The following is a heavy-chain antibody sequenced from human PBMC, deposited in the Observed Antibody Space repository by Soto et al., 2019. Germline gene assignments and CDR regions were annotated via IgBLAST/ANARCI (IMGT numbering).Heavy chain of an antibody. D-gene: IGHD6-13*01. J-gene: IGHJ3*02. Sequence: QVQLQESGPGLVKPSETLSLTCSVSGGSISSYYWSWIRQPAGKGLEWIGRIYTSGSTNYNPSLKSRVTMSVDTSKNQFSLKLSSVTAADTAVYYCARVGRSSSWYHAVALDIWGQGTMVTVSS. CDR2: IYTSGST. V-gene: IGHV4-4*07. CDR1: GGSISSYY. CDR3: ARVGRSSSWYHAVALDI.